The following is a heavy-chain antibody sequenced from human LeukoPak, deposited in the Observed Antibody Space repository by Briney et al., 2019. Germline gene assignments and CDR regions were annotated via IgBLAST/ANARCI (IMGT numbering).Heavy chain of an antibody. Sequence: GAPLRLSCAASGFTFSSYAMSWVRQAPGKGLEWVSAISGSGGSTYYADSVKGRFTISRDNSKNTLYLQMNSLRAEDTAVYYCAKHLYYYDSSGYYDYWGQGTLVTVSS. CDR3: AKHLYYYDSSGYYDY. CDR2: ISGSGGST. D-gene: IGHD3-22*01. J-gene: IGHJ4*02. CDR1: GFTFSSYA. V-gene: IGHV3-23*01.